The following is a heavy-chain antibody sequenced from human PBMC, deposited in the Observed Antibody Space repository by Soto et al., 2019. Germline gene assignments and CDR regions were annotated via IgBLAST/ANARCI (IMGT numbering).Heavy chain of an antibody. CDR1: GFTFSSSA. CDR2: ISNSGGST. CDR3: AKGCGGDWYSGVQY. Sequence: EVQLLESGRGLVQPGGSLRLSCAASGFTFSSSAMSWVRQAPGKGLEWVSSISNSGGSTYYADSVKGRFTISRDNSKNTLYLPLNRMQAEDPAVYYCAKGCGGDWYSGVQYWGQGTLVTVSS. D-gene: IGHD2-21*02. J-gene: IGHJ4*02. V-gene: IGHV3-23*01.